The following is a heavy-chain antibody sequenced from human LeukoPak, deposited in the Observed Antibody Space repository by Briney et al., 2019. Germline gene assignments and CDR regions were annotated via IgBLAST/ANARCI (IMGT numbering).Heavy chain of an antibody. V-gene: IGHV1-24*01. CDR3: ATYRNELRYFDWLSNYYYYGMDV. D-gene: IGHD3-9*01. Sequence: ASVKVSCKVSGYTLTELSMHWVRQAPGKGLEWTGGFDLEDGETIYAQKFQGRVTMTEDTSTDTAYMELSSLRSEDTAVYYCATYRNELRYFDWLSNYYYYGMDVWGQGTTVTVSS. CDR1: GYTLTELS. J-gene: IGHJ6*02. CDR2: FDLEDGET.